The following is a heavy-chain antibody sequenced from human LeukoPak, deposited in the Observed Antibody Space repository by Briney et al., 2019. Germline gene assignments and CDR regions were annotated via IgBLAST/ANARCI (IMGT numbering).Heavy chain of an antibody. Sequence: ASVRVSSKPPGYPSTDTIMHWGRPPLGQGLGGRGWLNPNDGDTNYAQKFQGRVTMTRDTSISTAHMEVSRLRSDDTAVYYCARANFLYCSSSTCLFDYWGQGTLVTVSS. J-gene: IGHJ4*02. CDR1: GYPSTDTI. V-gene: IGHV1-2*02. CDR2: LNPNDGDT. D-gene: IGHD2-2*01. CDR3: ARANFLYCSSSTCLFDY.